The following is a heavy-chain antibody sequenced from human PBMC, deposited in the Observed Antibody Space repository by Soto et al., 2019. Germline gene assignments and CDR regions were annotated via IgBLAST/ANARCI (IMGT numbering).Heavy chain of an antibody. CDR2: IQYNGYS. Sequence: QVQLQESGPGLVKPSETLSLTCTVSGGSITNYYCSWFRQPPGKGLEWIGYIQYNGYSAYNLSLKRRVPMSMDTAKTQFCLMLESVTATETAVYYCARHGFGSLHGLVDVWGQGTTVIVSS. J-gene: IGHJ6*02. D-gene: IGHD3-10*01. V-gene: IGHV4-59*08. CDR3: ARHGFGSLHGLVDV. CDR1: GGSITNYY.